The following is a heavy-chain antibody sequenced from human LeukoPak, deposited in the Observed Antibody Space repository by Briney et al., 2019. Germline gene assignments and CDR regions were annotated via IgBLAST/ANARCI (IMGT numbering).Heavy chain of an antibody. J-gene: IGHJ4*02. D-gene: IGHD2-2*03. Sequence: PGGSLRLSCAASGFTFSNAWMSWVRQAPGKGLEWVGCIKSKTDGGTTDYAAPVKGRFTISRDDSKNTLYLQMNSLKTEDTAVYYCTTEKMDIVVVPAARSFDYWGQGTLVTVSS. CDR1: GFTFSNAW. V-gene: IGHV3-15*01. CDR3: TTEKMDIVVVPAARSFDY. CDR2: IKSKTDGGTT.